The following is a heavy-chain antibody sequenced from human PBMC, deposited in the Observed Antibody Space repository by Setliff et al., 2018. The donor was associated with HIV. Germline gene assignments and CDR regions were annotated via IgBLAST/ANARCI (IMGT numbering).Heavy chain of an antibody. J-gene: IGHJ4*02. Sequence: ASVKVSCKASGYTFTRYFMHCVRQAPGQGLEWLGMINPSGGSTWYAQKFQGRVTMTGDTSTNTLYMELSSLRSDDTAVYYCAREEDGEPWGQGTLVTAPQ. CDR3: AREEDGEP. D-gene: IGHD3-10*01. CDR1: GYTFTRYF. CDR2: INPSGGST. V-gene: IGHV1-46*01.